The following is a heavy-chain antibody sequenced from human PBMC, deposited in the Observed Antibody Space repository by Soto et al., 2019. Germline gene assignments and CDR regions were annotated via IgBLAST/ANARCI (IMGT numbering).Heavy chain of an antibody. D-gene: IGHD3-10*01. CDR3: ARGIFYFVSGSYPNYKDYYYYYMDV. Sequence: PSETLSLTCAVSSGSISSSNWWSWVRQPPGKGLEWIGEIYHSGSTNYNPSLKSRVTISVDKSKNQFSLKLSSVTAADTAVYYCARGIFYFVSGSYPNYKDYYYYYMDVWGKGTTVTVSS. CDR2: IYHSGST. V-gene: IGHV4-4*02. CDR1: SGSISSSNW. J-gene: IGHJ6*03.